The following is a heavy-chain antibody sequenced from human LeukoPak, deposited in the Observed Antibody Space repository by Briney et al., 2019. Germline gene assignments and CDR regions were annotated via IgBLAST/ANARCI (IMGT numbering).Heavy chain of an antibody. D-gene: IGHD3-16*01. CDR3: ARDRAVTQVWVEFDS. CDR2: TRDGGAT. Sequence: QAGGSLRLSCAGSGFSVSNYYMNWVRQAPGKGLEWVSLTRDGGATFYADSVKGRFTISRDNSKNTIYLQMNRLRVEDTAVYFCARDRAVTQVWVEFDSWGQGTQVTVSS. J-gene: IGHJ5*01. CDR1: GFSVSNYY. V-gene: IGHV3-66*02.